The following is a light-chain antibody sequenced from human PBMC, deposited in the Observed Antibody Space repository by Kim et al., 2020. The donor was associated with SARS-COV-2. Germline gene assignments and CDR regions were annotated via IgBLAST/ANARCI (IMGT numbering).Light chain of an antibody. CDR1: QSVSSY. Sequence: EIVLTQSPATLSLSPGERATLSCRASQSVSSYLAWYQQKPGQAPRLLIYDASNRATGIPARFSGSGSGTDFTLTISSLEPEDFAVYYCQQRRNWLNFGRGARVGIK. CDR2: DAS. CDR3: QQRRNWLN. V-gene: IGKV3-11*01. J-gene: IGKJ5*01.